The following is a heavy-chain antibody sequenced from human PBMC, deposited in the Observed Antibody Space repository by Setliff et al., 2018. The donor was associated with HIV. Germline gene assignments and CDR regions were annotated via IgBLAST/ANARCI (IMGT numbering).Heavy chain of an antibody. CDR3: ARGVNFDY. D-gene: IGHD3-3*01. J-gene: IGHJ4*02. CDR1: GGSISSGGYF. Sequence: SETLSLTCTVSGGSISSGGYFWSWIRQHPGKGLEWIGFIYTSGSTNYNPSLKSRVTISVDTSRNQFSLKLTSVTAADTAIYYCARGVNFDYWGQGTQVTVSS. V-gene: IGHV4-61*08. CDR2: IYTSGST.